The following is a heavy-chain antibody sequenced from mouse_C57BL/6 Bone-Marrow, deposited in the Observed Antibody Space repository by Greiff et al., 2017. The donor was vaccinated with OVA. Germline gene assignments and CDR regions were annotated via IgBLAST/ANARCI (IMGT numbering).Heavy chain of an antibody. Sequence: DVQLQESGGGLVQPGGSLKLSCAASGFTFSDYGMAWVRQAPRKGPEWVAFISNLAYSIYYADTVTGRFTISRENAKNTLYLEMSSLRSEDTAMYYCARGYVNAMDYWGQGTSVTVSS. D-gene: IGHD1-2*01. V-gene: IGHV5-15*01. CDR2: ISNLAYSI. CDR1: GFTFSDYG. J-gene: IGHJ4*01. CDR3: ARGYVNAMDY.